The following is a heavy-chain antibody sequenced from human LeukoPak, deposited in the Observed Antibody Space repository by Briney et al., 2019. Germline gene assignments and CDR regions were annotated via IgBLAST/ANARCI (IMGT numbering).Heavy chain of an antibody. CDR2: MFWSGTA. Sequence: PSETLSLTCSVSGFSINSSDYYWAWIRQPPGKGLEWIGTMFWSGTAYYSPSLESRVTISVDTTKSQFSLKLRSVTAADTAVYFCARMFFDFWSHPGSDLFDMWGQGTMVTVSS. J-gene: IGHJ3*02. CDR3: ARMFFDFWSHPGSDLFDM. V-gene: IGHV4-39*01. D-gene: IGHD3-3*01. CDR1: GFSINSSDYY.